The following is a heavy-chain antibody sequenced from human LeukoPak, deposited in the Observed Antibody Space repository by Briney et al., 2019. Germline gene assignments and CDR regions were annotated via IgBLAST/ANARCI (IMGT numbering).Heavy chain of an antibody. J-gene: IGHJ5*02. V-gene: IGHV4-34*01. Sequence: PSETLSLTCAVYGGSFSGYYWSWIRQPPGKGLEWIGEINHSGSTNYNPSLKSRVTISVDTSKNQFSLKLSSVTAADTAVYYCARPRIAVAGLYRSWFDPWGQGTLVTVSS. CDR1: GGSFSGYY. D-gene: IGHD6-19*01. CDR3: ARPRIAVAGLYRSWFDP. CDR2: INHSGST.